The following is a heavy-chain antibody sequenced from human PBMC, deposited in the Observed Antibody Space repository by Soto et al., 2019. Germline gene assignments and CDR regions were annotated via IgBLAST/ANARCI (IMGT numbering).Heavy chain of an antibody. CDR2: INPNSGAT. D-gene: IGHD2-15*01. CDR3: AMAGNAFCNNEGFPHYNGMDV. CDR1: GYTFTGHY. J-gene: IGHJ6*02. V-gene: IGHV1-2*04. Sequence: QVQLVQSGAEVKRPGASVKVSCKASGYTFTGHYIHWVRQAPGQGPEWMGWINPNSGATKFVQKFQGWVTLTRDTSISTAYMALSRLTADDTAVYFCAMAGNAFCNNEGFPHYNGMDVWGQGTTVIVS.